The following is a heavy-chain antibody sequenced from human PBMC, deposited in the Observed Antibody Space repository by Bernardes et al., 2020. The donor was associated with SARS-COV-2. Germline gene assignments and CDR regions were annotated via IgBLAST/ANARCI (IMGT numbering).Heavy chain of an antibody. V-gene: IGHV4-59*08. CDR3: ASQPMAAAGRVDY. D-gene: IGHD6-13*01. J-gene: IGHJ4*02. CDR2: IFSSGST. Sequence: SETLSLTCTVSGGSITSSYWSWIRQPPGTGLEYIGYIFSSGSTRYNPSLKSRVTISLDTSENQFSLRLSSVTAADTAVYYCASQPMAAAGRVDYWVQGTLVTVSS. CDR1: GGSITSSY.